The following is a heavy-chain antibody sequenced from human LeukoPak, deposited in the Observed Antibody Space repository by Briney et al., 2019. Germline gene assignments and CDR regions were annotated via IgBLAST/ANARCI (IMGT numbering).Heavy chain of an antibody. Sequence: GTSLRLSCAAPGFTFESYTIHWVRQAPGKGLEWVALVSYGGSNKYYIDSVKGRFTISRDNSKNTLYLQMNSLRPEDTAVYYCARGYPLSTTAAGTYFQHWGQGTLVTVSS. D-gene: IGHD6-13*01. CDR2: VSYGGSNK. J-gene: IGHJ1*01. V-gene: IGHV3-30-3*01. CDR1: GFTFESYT. CDR3: ARGYPLSTTAAGTYFQH.